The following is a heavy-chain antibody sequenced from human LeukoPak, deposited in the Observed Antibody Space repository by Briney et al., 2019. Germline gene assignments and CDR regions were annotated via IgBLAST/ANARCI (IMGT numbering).Heavy chain of an antibody. CDR2: ISGSGINT. CDR3: AKALTPYDSSGYYYVGY. V-gene: IGHV3-23*01. Sequence: GGSLRLSCAASGFTFSSYAMSWVRQAPGKGLEWVSTISGSGINTDYADSVKGRFTISRDTSKNTLYLRMNSLRAEDTAVYYCAKALTPYDSSGYYYVGYWGQGTLVTVSS. D-gene: IGHD3-22*01. CDR1: GFTFSSYA. J-gene: IGHJ4*02.